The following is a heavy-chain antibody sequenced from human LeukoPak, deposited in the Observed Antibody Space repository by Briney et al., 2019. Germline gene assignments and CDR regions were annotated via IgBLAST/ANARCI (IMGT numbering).Heavy chain of an antibody. V-gene: IGHV3-53*01. Sequence: GGSLRLSCAASGFTVSSNYMSWVRQAPGKGLEWVSVIYSGGSTYYADSVKGRFTISRDNSKNTLYLQMNSLRAEDTAVYYCAKGYCSSTSCPYYYYYYYMDVWGKGTTVTVSS. CDR2: IYSGGST. CDR3: AKGYCSSTSCPYYYYYYYMDV. CDR1: GFTVSSNY. J-gene: IGHJ6*03. D-gene: IGHD2-2*01.